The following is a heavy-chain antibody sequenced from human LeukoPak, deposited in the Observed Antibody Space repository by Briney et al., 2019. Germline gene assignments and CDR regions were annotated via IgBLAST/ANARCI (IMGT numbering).Heavy chain of an antibody. CDR2: INHSGST. Sequence: SETLSLTCTVSGGSISSSSYYWGWIRQPPGKGLEWIGEINHSGSTNYNPSLKSRVTISVDTSKNQFSLKLSSVTAADTAVYYCARRRYNWNDRPYYYYMDVWGKGTTVTVSS. J-gene: IGHJ6*03. CDR3: ARRRYNWNDRPYYYYMDV. D-gene: IGHD1-1*01. CDR1: GGSISSSSYY. V-gene: IGHV4-39*07.